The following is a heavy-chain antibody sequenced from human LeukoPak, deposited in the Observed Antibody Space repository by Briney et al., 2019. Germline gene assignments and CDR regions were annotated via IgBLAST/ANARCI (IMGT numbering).Heavy chain of an antibody. CDR3: GGRGSGIYRGTFDI. J-gene: IGHJ3*02. D-gene: IGHD1-26*01. V-gene: IGHV3-53*01. CDR1: GFTVSSNS. CDR2: AYSGGST. Sequence: PGESLRLSCAASGFTVSSNSMTWVRQAPGKGLERVSVAYSGGSTYYADSVKGRFTISRDNSKNTVFLQMNSLRAEDTAVYYCGGRGSGIYRGTFDIWGQGTMVTVSS.